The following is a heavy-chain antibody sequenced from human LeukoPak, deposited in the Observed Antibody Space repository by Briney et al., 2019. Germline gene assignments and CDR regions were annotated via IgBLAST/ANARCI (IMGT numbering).Heavy chain of an antibody. CDR2: ISSSGSTI. J-gene: IGHJ6*02. CDR1: GFTFSDYY. CDR3: AKPFRTTYYYYGMDV. V-gene: IGHV3-11*01. Sequence: GGSLRLSCAASGFTFSDYYMSWIRQAPGKGLEWVSYISSSGSTIYYADSVKGRFTISRDNAKNSLYLQMNSLRAEDTAVYYCAKPFRTTYYYYGMDVWGQGTTVTVSS. D-gene: IGHD2-2*01.